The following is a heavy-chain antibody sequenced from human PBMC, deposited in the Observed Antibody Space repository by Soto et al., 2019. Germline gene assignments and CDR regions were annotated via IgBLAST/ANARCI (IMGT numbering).Heavy chain of an antibody. CDR1: GYTFTSYG. CDR3: AKNGQPPYYYYGLDV. Sequence: ASVKVSCKASGYTFTSYGISWVRQAPGQGLEWMGWISGYNGDTNYAQKFQDRVSMTIDTSTGTAYMELRSLTSDDTAIYYCAKNGQPPYYYYGLDVWGQGTMVTVSS. D-gene: IGHD2-8*01. J-gene: IGHJ6*02. CDR2: ISGYNGDT. V-gene: IGHV1-18*01.